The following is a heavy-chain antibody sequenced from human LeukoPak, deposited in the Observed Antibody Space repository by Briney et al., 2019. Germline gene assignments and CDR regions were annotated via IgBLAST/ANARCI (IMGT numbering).Heavy chain of an antibody. D-gene: IGHD1-14*01. CDR2: IDHSGST. V-gene: IGHV4-34*01. Sequence: KPSETLSLTCAVQGASLRGSYWSWIRQPPGKGRQWIGQIDHSGSTHSIPSLKSRVTISLDTSQSQVSLKVNSVTAADTAVYFCARGGNGWYFDLWGRGTLVTVSS. J-gene: IGHJ2*01. CDR3: ARGGNGWYFDL. CDR1: GASLRGSY.